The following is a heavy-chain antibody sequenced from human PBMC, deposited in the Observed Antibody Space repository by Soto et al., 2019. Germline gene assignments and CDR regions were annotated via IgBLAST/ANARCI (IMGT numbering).Heavy chain of an antibody. D-gene: IGHD2-2*01. CDR1: GYSISSGYY. CDR2: IYHRGST. J-gene: IGHJ6*02. CDR3: ARDVMSIVVVPAAIGGMDV. Sequence: SETLSLTCAVSGYSISSGYYWGWIRQPPGKGLEWIGSIYHRGSTYYNPSLKSRVAISVDTSKNQFSLKLSSVTAADTAVYYCARDVMSIVVVPAAIGGMDVWGQGTTVTVSS. V-gene: IGHV4-38-2*02.